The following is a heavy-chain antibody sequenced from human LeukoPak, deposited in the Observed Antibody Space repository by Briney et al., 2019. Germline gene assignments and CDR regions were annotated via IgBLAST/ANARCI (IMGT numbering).Heavy chain of an antibody. D-gene: IGHD3-22*01. CDR1: GYTFTSYG. J-gene: IGHJ3*02. CDR2: ISAYNGNT. CDR3: ARVGRHYYDSSGYSDI. Sequence: GASVTVSCTASGYTFTSYGISWVRQAPGQGLEWMGWISAYNGNTNYAQKLQGRVTMTTDTSTGTAYMELRSLRSDDTAVYYCARVGRHYYDSSGYSDIWGQGTMVTVSS. V-gene: IGHV1-18*01.